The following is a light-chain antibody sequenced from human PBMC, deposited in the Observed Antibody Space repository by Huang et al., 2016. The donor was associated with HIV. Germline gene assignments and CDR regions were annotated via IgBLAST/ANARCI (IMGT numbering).Light chain of an antibody. V-gene: IGKV4-1*01. CDR1: QSVLYSSNNNNY. Sequence: DIVMTQSPDSLAVSLGKRATINCKSSQSVLYSSNNNNYLAWYQQKPVKPPKLLIYWASIRESGVPDRFSGGGSGTDVTLTISSLQAEDVAVYYCQQYYSTPLTFGGGTKVEIK. CDR2: WAS. CDR3: QQYYSTPLT. J-gene: IGKJ4*01.